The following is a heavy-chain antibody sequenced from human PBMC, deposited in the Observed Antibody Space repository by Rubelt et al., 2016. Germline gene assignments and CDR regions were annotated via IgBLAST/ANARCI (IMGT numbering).Heavy chain of an antibody. D-gene: IGHD5-18*01. CDR3: ASSDTAMVTDAFDI. J-gene: IGHJ3*02. Sequence: QVQLQESGPGLVKPSGTLSLTCAVSGGSISSSNWWSWVRLPPGTGLECIGEIYHRGSTNYNPPLKGGGRITDRTSKNQFSRRLSSVTAADTAGYYCASSDTAMVTDAFDIWGQGTMVTVSS. CDR2: IYHRGST. CDR1: GGSISSSNW. V-gene: IGHV4-4*02.